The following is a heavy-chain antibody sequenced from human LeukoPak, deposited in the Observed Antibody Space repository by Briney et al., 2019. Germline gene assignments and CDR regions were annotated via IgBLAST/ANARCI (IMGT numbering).Heavy chain of an antibody. V-gene: IGHV3-30-3*01. CDR3: ARDAYYYDSSGYSAFDI. D-gene: IGHD3-22*01. J-gene: IGHJ3*02. CDR1: GFTFSSYA. CDR2: ISYHGSNK. Sequence: PGRSLRLSCAASGFTFSSYAMHWVRQAPGKGLEWVAVISYHGSNKYYADSVKGRFTISRDNSKNTLYLQMNSLRAEDTAVYYCARDAYYYDSSGYSAFDIWGQGTMVTVSS.